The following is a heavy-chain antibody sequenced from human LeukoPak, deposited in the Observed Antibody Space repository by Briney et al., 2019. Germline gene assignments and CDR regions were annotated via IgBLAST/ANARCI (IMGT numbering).Heavy chain of an antibody. Sequence: KPGASVTVSCRASGYTFTSYGISWVRQAPGQGLEWVGWISAYNGNTNYAQKVQGRVTMTTETSTSTAYMELRRLRSDDTAVYYCAKDSGYGEYYFDYWGQGTLVTVSS. D-gene: IGHD5-12*01. CDR2: ISAYNGNT. J-gene: IGHJ4*02. CDR1: GYTFTSYG. V-gene: IGHV1-18*01. CDR3: AKDSGYGEYYFDY.